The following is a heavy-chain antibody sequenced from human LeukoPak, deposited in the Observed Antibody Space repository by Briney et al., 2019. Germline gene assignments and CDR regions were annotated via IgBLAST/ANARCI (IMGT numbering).Heavy chain of an antibody. Sequence: PGGSLRLSCAASRFTFSSYEMNWVRQAPGKGLEWVSYISSSGSTIYYADSVKGRFTISRDNAKNSLYLQMNSLRAEDTAVYYCARVGVSTFITTDYWGQGTLVTVSS. CDR2: ISSSGSTI. CDR1: RFTFSSYE. V-gene: IGHV3-48*03. D-gene: IGHD3-3*01. J-gene: IGHJ4*02. CDR3: ARVGVSTFITTDY.